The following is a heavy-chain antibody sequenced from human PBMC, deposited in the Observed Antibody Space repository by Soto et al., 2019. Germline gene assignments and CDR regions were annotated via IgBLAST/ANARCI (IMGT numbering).Heavy chain of an antibody. CDR1: GGTFSSYA. V-gene: IGHV1-69*13. J-gene: IGHJ6*02. CDR3: ARGLDLKYYYYGMDV. CDR2: IIPIFGTA. Sequence: SVKVSCKASGGTFSSYAISWVRQAPGQGLEWMGGIIPIFGTANYAQKFQGRVTITADESTSTAYMELSSLRSEDTAVYYCARGLDLKYYYYGMDVWGQGTTVTVSS.